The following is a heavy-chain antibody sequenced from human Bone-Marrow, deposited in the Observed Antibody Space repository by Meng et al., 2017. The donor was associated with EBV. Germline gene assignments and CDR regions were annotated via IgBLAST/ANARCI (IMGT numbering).Heavy chain of an antibody. CDR2: ITHSGIT. D-gene: IGHD6-13*01. CDR3: ARELAAAPTCDY. Sequence: QLWRVGAVSLNPSGSTSPTRAGYGGSSSGYYWTWIRQPPGKGREWIGGITHSGITNYNPSLKSRVTFSVDTSKNQFSLKLSSVTAADSAMYYFARELAAAPTCDYWGQGTLVTVSS. J-gene: IGHJ4*02. CDR1: GGSSSGYY. V-gene: IGHV4-34*01.